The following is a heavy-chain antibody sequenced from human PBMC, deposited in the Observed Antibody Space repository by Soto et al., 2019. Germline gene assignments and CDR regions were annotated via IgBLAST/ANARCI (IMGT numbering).Heavy chain of an antibody. J-gene: IGHJ5*02. CDR1: GFTVRSYG. CDR3: AKPP. V-gene: IGHV3-30*18. Sequence: EGDTGGSLRLSCAASGFTVRSYGMHWVRQAPGKGLEWVAVKSYDGSNKYYAVSVKGRFTISRDNSKNTLYLQMNSLRAEDTAVYYCAKPPWGQGTLVTVSS. CDR2: KSYDGSNK.